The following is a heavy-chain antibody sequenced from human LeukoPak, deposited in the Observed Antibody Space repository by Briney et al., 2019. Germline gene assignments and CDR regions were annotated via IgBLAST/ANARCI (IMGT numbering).Heavy chain of an antibody. V-gene: IGHV3-23*01. CDR3: AKGGGSYWLRAPNWLDP. Sequence: GGSLRLSCAASGFTFSSYAMSWVRQAPGKGLEWVSAISGSGGSTYYAESVKGRFTISRDNSKNTLYLQMNSLRAEDTAVYYCAKGGGSYWLRAPNWLDPWGQGTLVTVSS. D-gene: IGHD1-26*01. CDR1: GFTFSSYA. CDR2: ISGSGGST. J-gene: IGHJ5*02.